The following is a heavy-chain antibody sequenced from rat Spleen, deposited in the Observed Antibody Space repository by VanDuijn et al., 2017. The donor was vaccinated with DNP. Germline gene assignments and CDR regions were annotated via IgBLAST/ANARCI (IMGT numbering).Heavy chain of an antibody. CDR2: IKTDGGST. CDR1: GFTFNNYW. J-gene: IGHJ2*01. Sequence: EVQLVESGGGLVEPGRSMKLSCVASGFTFNNYWMTWIRQAPGKGLEWVASIKTDGGSTYYSDSVKGRFTISRDNAESTLYLQMDNLRSGDTATYYGATGGGGWGQGVMVTVSS. V-gene: IGHV5-31*01. D-gene: IGHD1-4*01. CDR3: ATGGGG.